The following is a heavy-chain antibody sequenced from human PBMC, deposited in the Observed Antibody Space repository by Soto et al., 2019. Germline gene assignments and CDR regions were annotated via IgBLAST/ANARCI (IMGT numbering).Heavy chain of an antibody. CDR2: IYYSGST. CDR1: GGSISSYH. D-gene: IGHD6-6*01. V-gene: IGHV4-59*01. Sequence: HSETLSLTCTVSGGSISSYHWSWIRQPPGKGLEWIGYIYYSGSTNYNPSLKSRVTISVDTSKNQFSLKLSSVTAADTAVYYCARGSSLYFDYWGQGTLVTVSS. J-gene: IGHJ4*02. CDR3: ARGSSLYFDY.